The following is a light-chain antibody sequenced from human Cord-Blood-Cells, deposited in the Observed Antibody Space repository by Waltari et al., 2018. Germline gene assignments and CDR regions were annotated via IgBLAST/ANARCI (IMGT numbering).Light chain of an antibody. J-gene: IGLJ3*02. CDR3: YSAADNSWV. V-gene: IGLV3-27*01. CDR2: KDS. Sequence: SYELTQPSSVSVSPGQTARITCSGDVLAKKYARWFQQKPGQAPVLVIYKDSERPSGFPERFSGSSSGTTVTLTISGAQVEDEADYYCYSAADNSWVFGGGTKLTVL. CDR1: VLAKKY.